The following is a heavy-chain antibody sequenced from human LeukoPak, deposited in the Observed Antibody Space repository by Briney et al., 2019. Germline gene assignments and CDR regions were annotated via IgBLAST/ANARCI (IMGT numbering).Heavy chain of an antibody. D-gene: IGHD3-10*01. V-gene: IGHV3-23*01. CDR1: GFSLRAYD. Sequence: GGSLRLSCAASGFSLRAYDLIRVRQAPGKGLDWVSIINGGGDIMMYEDSVKGRFTISRDNSKNTFYLQMNSLRVEDTAVYYCAMRDRGYGLDIWGQGTMVTVSS. CDR2: INGGGDIM. J-gene: IGHJ3*02. CDR3: AMRDRGYGLDI.